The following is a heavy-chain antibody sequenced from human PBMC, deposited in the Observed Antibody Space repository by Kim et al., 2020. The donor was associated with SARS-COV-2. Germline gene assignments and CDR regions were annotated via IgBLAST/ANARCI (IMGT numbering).Heavy chain of an antibody. CDR2: ISGDGTDI. J-gene: IGHJ4*02. CDR3: ASANFCGDWDF. CDR1: GFTFSTYA. Sequence: GGSLRLSCAASGFTFSTYAIHWVRQAPGKGLEYVSAISGDGTDIHYIGSVRDRFIISRDNSKNTLYLQMGRPRVDDMALYYCASANFCGDWDFWGQGTPGTVSS. D-gene: IGHD2-21*01. V-gene: IGHV3-64*02.